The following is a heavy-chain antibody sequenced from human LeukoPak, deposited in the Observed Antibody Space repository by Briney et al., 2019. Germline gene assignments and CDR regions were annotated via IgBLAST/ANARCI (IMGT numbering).Heavy chain of an antibody. CDR1: GGSITSNSYY. CDR3: AREGEYCSGGSCYPNWFDP. V-gene: IGHV4-61*02. Sequence: PSQTLSLTCTVSGGSITSNSYYWSWIRQPAGKGLEWIGRIYTSGNTNYNPSLKSRVTISVDTSKNQFSLKLSSVTAADTAVYYCAREGEYCSGGSCYPNWFDPWGQGTLVTVSS. D-gene: IGHD2-15*01. J-gene: IGHJ5*02. CDR2: IYTSGNT.